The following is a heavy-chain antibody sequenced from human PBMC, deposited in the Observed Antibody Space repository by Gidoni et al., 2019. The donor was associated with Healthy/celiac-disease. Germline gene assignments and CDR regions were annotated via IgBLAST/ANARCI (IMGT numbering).Heavy chain of an antibody. D-gene: IGHD3-22*01. V-gene: IGHV3-23*01. CDR3: AKDRVLYGSGYNYYFDY. CDR1: GFTFRSYA. J-gene: IGHJ4*02. CDR2: ISGSGGST. Sequence: EVQLLESGGGLVQPGGSLRLSCAASGFTFRSYAMSWVRQAPGKGLEWVSAISGSGGSTYYADSVKGRFTISRDNSKNTLYLQMNSLRAEDTAVYYCAKDRVLYGSGYNYYFDYWGQGTLVTVSS.